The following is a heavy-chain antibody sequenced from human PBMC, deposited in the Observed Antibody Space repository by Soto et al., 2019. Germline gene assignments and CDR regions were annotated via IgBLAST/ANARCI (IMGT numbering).Heavy chain of an antibody. D-gene: IGHD1-26*01. V-gene: IGHV1-2*02. CDR2: INPNSGDT. CDR3: AKGGAIVAAGTRVYLYNAMDV. J-gene: IGHJ6*02. Sequence: ASVKVSCKASGYTFTGYYVHWVRQAPGQGLEWMGWINPNSGDTYLAQRFQGRVTMNRDTSIGTAYMELRGLASDDTAEYYCAKGGAIVAAGTRVYLYNAMDVWGQGTTVTVSS. CDR1: GYTFTGYY.